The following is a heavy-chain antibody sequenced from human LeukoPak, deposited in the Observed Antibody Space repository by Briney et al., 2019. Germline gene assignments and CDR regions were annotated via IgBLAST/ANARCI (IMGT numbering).Heavy chain of an antibody. CDR3: AREGIYSGYDPYYFDY. CDR2: ISSSSSYI. CDR1: GFTFSSYS. J-gene: IGHJ4*02. D-gene: IGHD5-12*01. V-gene: IGHV3-21*01. Sequence: GGSLRLSCAASGFTFSSYSMNWVRQAPGKGLEWVSSISSSSSYIYYADSVKGRFTISRDNAKNSLYLQLNSLRAEDTAVYYCAREGIYSGYDPYYFDYWGQGTLVTVSS.